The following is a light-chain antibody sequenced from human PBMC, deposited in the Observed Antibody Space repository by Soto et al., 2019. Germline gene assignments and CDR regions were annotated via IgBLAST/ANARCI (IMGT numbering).Light chain of an antibody. Sequence: QSALTQPRSVSGSPGQSVTISCTGTSSDVGGYNYVSWYQQHPGKAPKFMIYDVNKRPSGVPDRFSGSKSGNTASLTISGLQAEHEADYYCCSYAGSYTWVFGGGTKLTVL. J-gene: IGLJ3*02. CDR3: CSYAGSYTWV. V-gene: IGLV2-11*01. CDR1: SSDVGGYNY. CDR2: DVN.